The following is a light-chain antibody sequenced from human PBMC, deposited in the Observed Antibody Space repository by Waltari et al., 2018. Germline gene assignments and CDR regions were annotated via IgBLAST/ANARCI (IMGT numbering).Light chain of an antibody. CDR2: KAS. CDR1: QTLNNW. CDR3: RQFSSFPGT. Sequence: DIQMTPPPSSLSASVGDRVTITCRASQTLNNWLAWYQQKPGKAPTLLIYKASTLESGVASRVSGSGSGTECTLTSSRLQPRDVAPSFCRQFSSFPGTFGHGAKVEIK. J-gene: IGKJ1*01. V-gene: IGKV1-5*03.